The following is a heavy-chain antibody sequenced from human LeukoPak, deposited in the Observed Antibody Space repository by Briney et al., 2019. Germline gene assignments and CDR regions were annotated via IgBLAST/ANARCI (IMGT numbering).Heavy chain of an antibody. V-gene: IGHV3-23*01. CDR2: ITGTADKT. J-gene: IGHJ4*02. CDR1: GFTFTNYV. CDR3: AKDGGLWVSAHWGDS. Sequence: PGGSLRLSCAASGFTFTNYVMNWVRQAPGKGLEWVSSITGTADKTYDADSVKGRFTVSRDNSKNTLFLQMNSLRAEDTAVYYCAKDGGLWVSAHWGDSWGRGTLVTVSS. D-gene: IGHD7-27*01.